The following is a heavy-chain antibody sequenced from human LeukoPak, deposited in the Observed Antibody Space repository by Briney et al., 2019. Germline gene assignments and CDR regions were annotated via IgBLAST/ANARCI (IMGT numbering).Heavy chain of an antibody. CDR3: ARGDCSATSCYYFDN. CDR1: GLRFSGHY. CDR2: ISSTITTI. D-gene: IGHD2-15*01. Sequence: GGSLRLSCAASGLRFSGHYMSWIRQAPGKGLEWISYISSTITTIYYADSVKGRFTISRDNAKNSLYLQMSSLRAEDTAVYCCARGDCSATSCYYFDNWGQGTLVTVSS. J-gene: IGHJ4*02. V-gene: IGHV3-11*04.